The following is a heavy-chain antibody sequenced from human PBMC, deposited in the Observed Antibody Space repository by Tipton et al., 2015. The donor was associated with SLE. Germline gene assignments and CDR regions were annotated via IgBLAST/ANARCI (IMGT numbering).Heavy chain of an antibody. CDR1: GDSFSRSNYY. J-gene: IGHJ5*02. Sequence: TLSLTCTVSGDSFSRSNYYWAWIRQPPGKGLEWIGYIYTSGSTNYNPSLKSRVTISVDTSKNQFSLKLSSVTAADTAVYYCAHSTIFGVVPHGWFDPWGQGTLVTVSS. CDR3: AHSTIFGVVPHGWFDP. D-gene: IGHD3-3*01. V-gene: IGHV4-61*05. CDR2: IYTSGST.